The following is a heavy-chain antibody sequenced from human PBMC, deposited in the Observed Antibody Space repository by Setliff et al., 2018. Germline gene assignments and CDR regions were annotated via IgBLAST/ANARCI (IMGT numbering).Heavy chain of an antibody. D-gene: IGHD5-12*01. CDR3: ARGYSGYDYLKPFDY. CDR2: INHSGST. Sequence: SETLSLTCAVYGGSFSGYYWSWLRQPPGKGLEWIGEINHSGSTNYNPSLKSRVTISVDKSKNQFSLKLSSVTAADTAVYYCARGYSGYDYLKPFDYWGQGTLVTVSS. V-gene: IGHV4-34*01. J-gene: IGHJ4*02. CDR1: GGSFSGYY.